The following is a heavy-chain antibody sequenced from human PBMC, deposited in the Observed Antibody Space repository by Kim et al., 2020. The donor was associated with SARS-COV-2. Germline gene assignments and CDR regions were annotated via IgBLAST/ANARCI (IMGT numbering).Heavy chain of an antibody. V-gene: IGHV4-34*01. D-gene: IGHD3-16*01. CDR1: GGSFCHYF. CDR2: LKESGVT. J-gene: IGHJ4*03. CDR3: AIDPYVGGGYWYIFGYFD. Sequence: SETLSLTCAVYGGSFCHYFWHWVRQSPGTGLEWIGELKESGVTNSNPSLKSRATESTDTSKNQFSLKLNSVTAADTAVYFYAIDPYVGGGYWYIFGYFD.